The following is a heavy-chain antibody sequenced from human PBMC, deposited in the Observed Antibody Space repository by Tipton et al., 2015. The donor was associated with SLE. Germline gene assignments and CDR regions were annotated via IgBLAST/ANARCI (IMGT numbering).Heavy chain of an antibody. J-gene: IGHJ1*01. V-gene: IGHV4-39*01. CDR1: GGSISTSSSY. CDR2: IYYSGNT. Sequence: TLSLTCTVSGGSISTSSSYWGWIRQPPGKGLEWIGTIYYSGNTYYNEALKSRVTILVDKSKNQFSLKLTSVTAADTAVYYCARQPAYDGFWNNYYSHRRYFQQWGQGTLVIVSS. CDR3: ARQPAYDGFWNNYYSHRRYFQQ. D-gene: IGHD3-3*01.